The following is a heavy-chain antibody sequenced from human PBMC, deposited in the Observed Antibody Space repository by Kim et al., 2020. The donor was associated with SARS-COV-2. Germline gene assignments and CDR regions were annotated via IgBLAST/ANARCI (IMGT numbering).Heavy chain of an antibody. Sequence: SETLSLTCSVSGGSINYHYGSWVRQSPGKGLEYIGYIYYSGITYYNPSLMGRVTMSVDTSKNQFSLNLSSVTAADTAIYYCASTPFRGSYWLDPWGQGRLVTVSA. D-gene: IGHD3-10*01. CDR2: IYYSGIT. J-gene: IGHJ5*02. CDR1: GGSINYHY. V-gene: IGHV4-59*11. CDR3: ASTPFRGSYWLDP.